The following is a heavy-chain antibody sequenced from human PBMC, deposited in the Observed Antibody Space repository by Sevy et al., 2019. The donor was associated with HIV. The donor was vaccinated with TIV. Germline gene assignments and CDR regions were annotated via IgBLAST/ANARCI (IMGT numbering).Heavy chain of an antibody. CDR3: ARATIPMVQGVIYWFDP. D-gene: IGHD3-10*01. CDR1: GYTFTSYY. V-gene: IGHV1-46*03. CDR2: INPSGGST. Sequence: ASVKVSCKASGYTFTSYYMHWVRQAPGQGLEWMGIINPSGGSTSYAQKFQGRVTMTRDTSTSTVYMELSSLRSEDTAGYYCARATIPMVQGVIYWFDPWGQGTLVTVSS. J-gene: IGHJ5*02.